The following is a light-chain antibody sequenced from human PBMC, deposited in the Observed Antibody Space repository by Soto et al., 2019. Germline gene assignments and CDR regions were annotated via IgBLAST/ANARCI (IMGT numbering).Light chain of an antibody. J-gene: IGLJ1*01. CDR3: SSYTRPSRHV. CDR1: SSDVGKYDR. V-gene: IGLV2-18*02. Sequence: QSVLTQPPSVSGSPGQSVTISCTGTSSDVGKYDRVSWYQQPPGTAPKLIIYAVTNRPSVVPARFSGSKSGNTASLTISGLQAEDYSDYYCSSYTRPSRHVFGAGTMVTDL. CDR2: AVT.